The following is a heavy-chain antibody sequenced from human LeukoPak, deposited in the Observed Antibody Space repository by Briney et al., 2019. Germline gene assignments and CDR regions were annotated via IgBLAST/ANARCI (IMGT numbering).Heavy chain of an antibody. Sequence: PGGSLRLSCAASGFTVSSNYMSWVRQAPGKGLEWVAVISYDGSISFYAASVKGRFTISRDNSKNTLYLQMNSLRAEDTAVYYCARGRWLQLYYFDYWGQGTLVTVSS. CDR2: ISYDGSIS. J-gene: IGHJ4*02. CDR3: ARGRWLQLYYFDY. V-gene: IGHV3-30-3*01. CDR1: GFTVSSNY. D-gene: IGHD5-24*01.